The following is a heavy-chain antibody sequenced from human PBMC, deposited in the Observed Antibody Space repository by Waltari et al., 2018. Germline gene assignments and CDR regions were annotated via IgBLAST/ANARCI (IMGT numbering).Heavy chain of an antibody. CDR3: ARGRGIAVAGTGSRYYFDY. CDR1: GGSISSGSYY. CDR2: IYYSGST. Sequence: QVQLQESGPGLVKPSQTLSLTYTVSGGSISSGSYYWSWIRQPAGTGLEWIGRIYYSGSTYYNPSLKSRVTISVDTSKNQFSLKLSSVTAADTAVYYCARGRGIAVAGTGSRYYFDYWGQGTLVTVSS. D-gene: IGHD6-19*01. V-gene: IGHV4-61*02. J-gene: IGHJ4*02.